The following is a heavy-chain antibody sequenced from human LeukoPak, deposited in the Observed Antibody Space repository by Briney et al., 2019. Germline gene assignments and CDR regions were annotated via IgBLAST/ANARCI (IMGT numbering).Heavy chain of an antibody. D-gene: IGHD6-13*01. CDR3: ARGLSSWYSY. J-gene: IGHJ4*02. CDR1: GYSISSGYY. Sequence: SETLSLTCAVSGYSISSGYYWGWIRQPPGKGLEWIGSIYRSGSTYYNPSLKSRVTTSVDTSKNQLFLKLTSMTAADTAMYYCARGLSSWYSYWGQGTPVTVSS. CDR2: IYRSGST. V-gene: IGHV4-38-2*01.